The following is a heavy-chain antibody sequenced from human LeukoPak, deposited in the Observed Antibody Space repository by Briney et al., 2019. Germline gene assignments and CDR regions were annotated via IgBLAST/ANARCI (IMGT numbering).Heavy chain of an antibody. CDR1: GYSISSGYY. Sequence: SETLSLTCTVSGYSISSGYYWGWIRQPPGKGLEWIGSIYHSGSTYYNPSLKSRVTISVDTSKNQFSLKLSSVTAADTAVYYCARDRGHYYYYGMDVWGQGTTVTVSS. CDR2: IYHSGST. CDR3: ARDRGHYYYYGMDV. J-gene: IGHJ6*02. V-gene: IGHV4-38-2*02. D-gene: IGHD5-24*01.